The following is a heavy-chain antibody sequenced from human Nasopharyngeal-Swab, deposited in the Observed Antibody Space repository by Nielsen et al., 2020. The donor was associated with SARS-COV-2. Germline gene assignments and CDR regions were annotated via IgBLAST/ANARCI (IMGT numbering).Heavy chain of an antibody. Sequence: WIRQPPGKGLEWIGYIYYSGGANYNLSLKSRVTISVDTSKNQFSLKLNSVTAADTAVYYCAKYAHYDFLSGYHLGWFDPWAREPWSPSPQ. V-gene: IGHV4-59*01. J-gene: IGHJ5*02. CDR2: IYYSGGA. D-gene: IGHD3-3*01. CDR3: AKYAHYDFLSGYHLGWFDP.